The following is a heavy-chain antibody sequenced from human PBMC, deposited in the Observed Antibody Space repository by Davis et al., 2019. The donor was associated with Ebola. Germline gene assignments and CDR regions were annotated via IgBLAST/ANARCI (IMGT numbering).Heavy chain of an antibody. CDR1: GYTFTSSY. V-gene: IGHV1-8*02. J-gene: IGHJ4*02. D-gene: IGHD3-22*01. Sequence: ASVKVSCKTSGYTFTSSYIHWVRQATGQGLEWMGWMNPNSGNTGYAQKFQGRVTMTRNTSISTAYMELSSLRSEDTAVYYCAREDSSGYYSLDYWGQGTLVTVSS. CDR3: AREDSSGYYSLDY. CDR2: MNPNSGNT.